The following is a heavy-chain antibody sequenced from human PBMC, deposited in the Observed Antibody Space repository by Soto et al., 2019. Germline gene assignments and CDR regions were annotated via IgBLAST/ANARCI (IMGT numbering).Heavy chain of an antibody. CDR3: ATSSDWSSLLDY. CDR1: RYTFTNFY. Sequence: ASVQVSCKAARYTFTNFYLHWVRQAPGQRPEWMGWINNGGGTIYAQKFQGGLTMTRDTSITTAYMELSRLSSDDTAFYYCATSSDWSSLLDYWGQGTLVTVSS. V-gene: IGHV1-2*02. D-gene: IGHD6-19*01. CDR2: INNGGGT. J-gene: IGHJ4*02.